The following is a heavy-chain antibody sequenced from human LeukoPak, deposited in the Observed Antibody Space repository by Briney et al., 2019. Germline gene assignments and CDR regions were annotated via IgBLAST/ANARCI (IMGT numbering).Heavy chain of an antibody. Sequence: GGSLRLSCAASGFTVSSNYMSWVRQAPGKGPEWVSVIYSGGSTYYADSVKGRFTISRDNSKNTLYLQMNSLRAEDTAVYYCARDPFSGSSSLDYWGQGTLVTVSS. J-gene: IGHJ4*02. V-gene: IGHV3-66*01. D-gene: IGHD6-6*01. CDR3: ARDPFSGSSSLDY. CDR2: IYSGGST. CDR1: GFTVSSNY.